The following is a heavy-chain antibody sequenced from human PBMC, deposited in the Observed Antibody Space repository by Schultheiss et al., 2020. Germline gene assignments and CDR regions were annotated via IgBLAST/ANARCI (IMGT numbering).Heavy chain of an antibody. D-gene: IGHD3-22*01. CDR1: GFTFSNAW. Sequence: GGSLRLSCAASGFTFSNAWMSWVRQAPGKGLEWVGRIKSKTDGGTTDYAAPVKGRFTISRDDSKNTLYLQLHSLRAEDTAVYYCARDLYRAYDNSGSFDYWGQGTLVTVSS. CDR2: IKSKTDGGTT. CDR3: ARDLYRAYDNSGSFDY. V-gene: IGHV3-15*01. J-gene: IGHJ4*02.